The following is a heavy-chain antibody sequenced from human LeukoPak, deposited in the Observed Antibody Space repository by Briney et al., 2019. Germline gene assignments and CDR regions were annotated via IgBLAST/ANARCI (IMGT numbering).Heavy chain of an antibody. CDR2: IRSSSPNM. Sequence: GGSLKLSCAAAGFTLSTYTMNWVRQAPGRGMEWVSSIRSSSPNMNHADSVKGRFTVSRNNAKNSLNLQTNSLTAEDTAVYYCARDKAMTRSPHDYWGQGTLVTVSS. V-gene: IGHV3-21*01. J-gene: IGHJ4*02. CDR1: GFTLSTYT. D-gene: IGHD2-2*01. CDR3: ARDKAMTRSPHDY.